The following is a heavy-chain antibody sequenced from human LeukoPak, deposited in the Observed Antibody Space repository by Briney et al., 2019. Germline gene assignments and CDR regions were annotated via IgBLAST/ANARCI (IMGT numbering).Heavy chain of an antibody. D-gene: IGHD3-10*01. CDR2: IYYSGST. CDR3: AIEGRGVIIGNWFDP. CDR1: GGSISSYY. Sequence: SETLSLTCTVSGGSISSYYWSWIRQPPGKGLEWIGYIYYSGSTNYNPSLKSRVTISVDTSKNQFSLKLSSVTAADTAVYYCAIEGRGVIIGNWFDPWGQGTLVTVSS. J-gene: IGHJ5*02. V-gene: IGHV4-59*12.